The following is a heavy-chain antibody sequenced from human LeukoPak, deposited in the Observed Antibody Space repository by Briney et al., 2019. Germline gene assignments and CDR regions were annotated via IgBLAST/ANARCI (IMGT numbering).Heavy chain of an antibody. CDR2: ISWNSGSI. J-gene: IGHJ3*02. CDR3: ARDPRIVGATGASDI. V-gene: IGHV3-9*01. Sequence: GGSLRVSCAASGFTFDDYAMHWVRQAPGKGLEGVAGISWNSGSIGYADSVKGRFSISGDNAKNSLYLQMNSLRAEDTAVYYCARDPRIVGATGASDIWGQGTMATVSS. CDR1: GFTFDDYA. D-gene: IGHD1-26*01.